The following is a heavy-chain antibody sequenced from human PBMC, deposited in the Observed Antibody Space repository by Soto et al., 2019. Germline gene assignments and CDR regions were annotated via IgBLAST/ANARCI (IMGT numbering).Heavy chain of an antibody. D-gene: IGHD2-15*01. CDR3: AREIHHCGGVSCYSVDY. J-gene: IGHJ4*02. V-gene: IGHV3-30-3*01. CDR2: LSSDGGAK. CDR1: GFTFSSCS. Sequence: QVQLVESGGGVVQPGRSLRLSCVASGFTFSSCSMHWVRQAPGNGLEWVSVLSSDGGAKYYADSVKGRFTISRDNFRNTLYLQMDSLRAEDTAVHYCAREIHHCGGVSCYSVDYWGQGTLVTVSS.